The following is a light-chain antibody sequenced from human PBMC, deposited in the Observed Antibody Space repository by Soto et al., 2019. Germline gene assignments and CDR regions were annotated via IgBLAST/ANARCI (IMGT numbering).Light chain of an antibody. CDR3: MQGLQTPELT. Sequence: DIVMTQSPLSLPVTPGEPASISCRSSQSLLHSNGYNSLDWYLEKPGQSPQLLIYLGSNRASGVPDMFSGSGSGTDFTLKITRVAAADVGIYYCMQGLQTPELTFGGGTKVEIK. V-gene: IGKV2-28*01. CDR2: LGS. CDR1: QSLLHSNGYNS. J-gene: IGKJ4*01.